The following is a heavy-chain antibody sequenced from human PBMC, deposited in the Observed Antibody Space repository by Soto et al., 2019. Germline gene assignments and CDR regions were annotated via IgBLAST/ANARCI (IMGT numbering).Heavy chain of an antibody. CDR2: IFHSGST. CDR1: GDSVTRGEYY. V-gene: IGHV4-31*03. Sequence: QVQLQESGPGLVKPSQTLSLTCTVSGDSVTRGEYYWNWIRQDPGKGLEWIGYIFHSGSTYYNPSLTSRLALSVDTSKNQFSLKLSSVTAADTAVYYCARGYNSGWSDYFDFWGQGRLVTVSS. D-gene: IGHD6-19*01. CDR3: ARGYNSGWSDYFDF. J-gene: IGHJ4*02.